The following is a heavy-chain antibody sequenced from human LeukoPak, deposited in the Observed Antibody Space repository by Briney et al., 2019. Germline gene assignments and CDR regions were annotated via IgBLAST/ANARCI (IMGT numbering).Heavy chain of an antibody. CDR2: ISGGGGST. CDR3: ASNWEMELHYYYYGMDV. D-gene: IGHD1-7*01. V-gene: IGHV3-23*01. CDR1: GFTFSSYA. Sequence: PGGSLRLSCAASGFTFSSYAMSWVRQAPGKGLEWVSAISGGGGSTYYADSVKGRFTISRDNSKNTLYLQMNSLRAEDTAVYYCASNWEMELHYYYYGMDVWGQGTTVTVSS. J-gene: IGHJ6*02.